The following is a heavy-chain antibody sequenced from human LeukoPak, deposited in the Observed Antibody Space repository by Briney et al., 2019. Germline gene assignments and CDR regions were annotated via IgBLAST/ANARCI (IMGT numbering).Heavy chain of an antibody. CDR1: GGSISSGSYY. J-gene: IGHJ6*03. Sequence: SETLSLTCTVSGGSISSGSYYWSWIRQPAGKGLEWIGRIYTSGSTNYNPSLKSRVTISVDTSKNQFSLKLSSVTAADTAVYYCARDLRYGSNYYYYYMDVWGKGTTVTVSS. CDR3: ARDLRYGSNYYYYYMDV. D-gene: IGHD3-10*01. V-gene: IGHV4-61*02. CDR2: IYTSGST.